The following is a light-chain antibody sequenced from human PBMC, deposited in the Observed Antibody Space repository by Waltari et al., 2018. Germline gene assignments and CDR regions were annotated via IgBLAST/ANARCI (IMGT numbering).Light chain of an antibody. J-gene: IGKJ1*01. CDR1: QSIGIY. Sequence: EIVLTQSPGTLYLSPGERATLSCRASQSIGIYLAWYQQKSGPAPRLLISHASTRATGIPDRFSGSGSGTDFSLTIRRLEPEDFAVYYCQNYERLPATFGQGTKVEIK. CDR2: HAS. CDR3: QNYERLPAT. V-gene: IGKV3-20*01.